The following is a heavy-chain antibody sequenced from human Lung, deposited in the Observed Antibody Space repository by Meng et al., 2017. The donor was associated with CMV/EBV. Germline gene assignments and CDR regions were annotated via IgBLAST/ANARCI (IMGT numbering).Heavy chain of an antibody. CDR2: IYPGDSDT. D-gene: IGHD3-3*01. CDR1: GFRFISQW. CDR3: ARLPHYDFWKLYFDY. V-gene: IGHV5-51*01. J-gene: IGHJ4*02. Sequence: SGFRFISQWIAWVRQLPGKGLEWMGIIYPGDSDTRYSPSFQGQVTISVDKSTSTAYLQWSSLKASDTAIYYCARLPHYDFWKLYFDYWGQGTLVTVSS.